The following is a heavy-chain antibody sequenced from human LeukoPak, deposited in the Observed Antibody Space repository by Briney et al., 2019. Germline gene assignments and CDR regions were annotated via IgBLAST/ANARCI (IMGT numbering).Heavy chain of an antibody. CDR1: GGSIITSSYY. V-gene: IGHV4-39*01. Sequence: PSETLSLTCTVSGGSIITSSYYWGWIRQPPGKGLEWIGSIYYRGSTYYNPSLKSRVTISVDTSKNQFSLKLSSVTAADTAVNYCARQVNYYGDPGAVDYWGQGALVIVSS. D-gene: IGHD3-10*01. J-gene: IGHJ4*02. CDR2: IYYRGST. CDR3: ARQVNYYGDPGAVDY.